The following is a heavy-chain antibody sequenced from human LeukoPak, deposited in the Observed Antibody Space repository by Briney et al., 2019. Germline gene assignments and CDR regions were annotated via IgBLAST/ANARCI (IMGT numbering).Heavy chain of an antibody. CDR2: ISYDGSDK. D-gene: IGHD3-3*01. CDR1: EFTFSSYT. CDR3: ARAPSGYYPYFDY. J-gene: IGHJ4*02. V-gene: IGHV3-30*04. Sequence: PGGSLRLSCAASEFTFSSYTMHWVRQAPGKGLEWEAVISYDGSDKYYADSVKGRFTISRDNSKNTLYLQMNNLRAEDATMYYCARAPSGYYPYFDYWGLGALVTVSS.